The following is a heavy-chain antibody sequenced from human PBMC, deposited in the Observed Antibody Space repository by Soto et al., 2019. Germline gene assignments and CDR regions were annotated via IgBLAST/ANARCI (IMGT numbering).Heavy chain of an antibody. CDR1: GGSISSGGYY. D-gene: IGHD3-3*01. CDR3: ARDQGTTRYYYYYMDV. J-gene: IGHJ6*03. V-gene: IGHV4-31*03. Sequence: SETLSVTCTVSGGSISSGGYYWSWIRQHPGKGLEWIGYIYYSGSTYYNPSLKSRVTISVDTSKNQFSLKLSSVTAADTAVYYCARDQGTTRYYYYYMDVWGKGTTVTV. CDR2: IYYSGST.